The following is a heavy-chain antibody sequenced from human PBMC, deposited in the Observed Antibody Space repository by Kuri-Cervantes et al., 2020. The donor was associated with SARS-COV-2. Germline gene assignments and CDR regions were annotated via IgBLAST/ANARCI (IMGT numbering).Heavy chain of an antibody. Sequence: GGSLRLSCAASEFTFSSYAMSWVRQAPGKGLEWVSAISGSGGSTYYADSVKGRFTISRDNSKNTLYLQMNSLRAEDTAVYYCARNPTYGDYPYWYFDLWGRGTLVTVSS. D-gene: IGHD4-17*01. CDR1: EFTFSSYA. J-gene: IGHJ2*01. CDR3: ARNPTYGDYPYWYFDL. CDR2: ISGSGGST. V-gene: IGHV3-23*01.